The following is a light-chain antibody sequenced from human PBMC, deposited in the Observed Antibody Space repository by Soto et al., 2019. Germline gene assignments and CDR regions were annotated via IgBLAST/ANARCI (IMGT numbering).Light chain of an antibody. Sequence: EIVLTQSPGTLSLSPGERATLSCRASQSVSSSYLAWYQQKPGQAPRLLIYGVSSRATGIPDRFSGSGSGTDFTLSISRLEPEDFAVYFCQQDGSSPLTFGPWTKVDIK. V-gene: IGKV3-20*01. J-gene: IGKJ3*01. CDR3: QQDGSSPLT. CDR2: GVS. CDR1: QSVSSSY.